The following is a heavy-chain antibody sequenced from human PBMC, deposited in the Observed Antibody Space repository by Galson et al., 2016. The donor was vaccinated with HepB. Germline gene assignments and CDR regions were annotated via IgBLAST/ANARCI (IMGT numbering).Heavy chain of an antibody. D-gene: IGHD2-21*02. CDR1: GFTFSSYG. CDR3: AGDDGGAVTPRYCMDV. J-gene: IGHJ6*03. CDR2: IWYDGSNE. V-gene: IGHV3-33*01. Sequence: SLRLSCAASGFTFSSYGMHWVRQAPGKGLEWVAVIWYDGSNEYYADSVKGRFTVSRDNSKNTLYLQMNSLRAEDMAVYYCAGDDGGAVTPRYCMDVWGKGTTVTVSS.